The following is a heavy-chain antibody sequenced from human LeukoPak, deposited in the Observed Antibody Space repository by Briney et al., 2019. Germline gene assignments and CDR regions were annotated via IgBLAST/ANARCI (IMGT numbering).Heavy chain of an antibody. CDR3: ARDPVYDYVWGSYRYAYYYYGMDV. Sequence: SVKVSCKASGGTFSSYAISWVRQAPGQGLEWMGGVIPIFGTANYAQKFQGRVTITADESTSTAYMELSSLRSEDTAVYYCARDPVYDYVWGSYRYAYYYYGMDVWGQGTTVTVSS. CDR2: VIPIFGTA. D-gene: IGHD3-16*02. CDR1: GGTFSSYA. J-gene: IGHJ6*02. V-gene: IGHV1-69*13.